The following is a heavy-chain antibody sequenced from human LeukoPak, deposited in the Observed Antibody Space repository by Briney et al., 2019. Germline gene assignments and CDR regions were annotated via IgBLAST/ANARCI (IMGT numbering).Heavy chain of an antibody. Sequence: PGGSLRLSCAASGFTFDGYAMSWVRQAPGKGLEWVSAIRNGGHTTYYADSVKGRFTISRDNAKNTVSLQMNSLRAEDTGVYYCARAPSEIGGYYPEYFRHWGQGTLVIVSS. CDR1: GFTFDGYA. D-gene: IGHD3-22*01. J-gene: IGHJ1*01. CDR2: IRNGGHTT. V-gene: IGHV3-23*01. CDR3: ARAPSEIGGYYPEYFRH.